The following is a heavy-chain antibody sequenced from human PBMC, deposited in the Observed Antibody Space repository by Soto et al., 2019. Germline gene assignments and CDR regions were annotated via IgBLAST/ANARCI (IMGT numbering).Heavy chain of an antibody. CDR2: ISYSGNT. J-gene: IGHJ6*03. CDR3: ARRIWSAYQANCYMDV. Sequence: SETLSLTCTVSGGSISSYYWSWIRQPPGKGLEWIGYISYSGNTNYNPSLKSRVTISVDTSKTQFSLKLSSVTAADTAVYYCARRIWSAYQANCYMDVWGKGTTVTVSS. CDR1: GGSISSYY. D-gene: IGHD3-3*01. V-gene: IGHV4-59*08.